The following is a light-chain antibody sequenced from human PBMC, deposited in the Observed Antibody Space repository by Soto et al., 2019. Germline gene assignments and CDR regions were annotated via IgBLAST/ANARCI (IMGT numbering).Light chain of an antibody. CDR1: QGVGSN. CDR2: GAS. Sequence: EIVMTQSPATLSVSPGERATLSCRASQGVGSNLAWYQLKPGQAPRLLIYGASTRATGIPARFSGSGSGTDFTLTISSLQSEEFAIYFCQQYNNWPPDRTFGQGTKVEIK. V-gene: IGKV3-15*01. CDR3: QQYNNWPPDRT. J-gene: IGKJ1*01.